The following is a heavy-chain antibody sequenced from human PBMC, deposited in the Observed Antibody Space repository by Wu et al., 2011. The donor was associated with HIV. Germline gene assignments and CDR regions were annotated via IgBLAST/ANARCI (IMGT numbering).Heavy chain of an antibody. J-gene: IGHJ3*02. CDR3: MRDGIRGIVVLPDALHAFDI. Sequence: QVQLVQSGAEVKKPGSSVKVSCKASGATFSSYAISWVRQAPGQGLEWMGRIIPIFGSTDFAQKFQDRVTLTADKSTSTAYMELSSLRSEDTAMYYCMRDGIRGIVVLPDALHAFDIWGQGTMVTVSS. V-gene: IGHV1-69*14. CDR2: IIPIFGST. D-gene: IGHD2-15*01. CDR1: GATFSSYA.